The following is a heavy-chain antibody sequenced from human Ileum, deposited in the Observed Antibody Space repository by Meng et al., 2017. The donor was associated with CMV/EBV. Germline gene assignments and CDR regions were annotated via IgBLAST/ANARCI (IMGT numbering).Heavy chain of an antibody. CDR1: GSTFSNYH. Sequence: ASGSTFSNYHMSWVRQAPGRGLEWVSGISSSGGSTYDADSVKGRFSISRDNSRNTLYLQMMGLRAEDTAVYYCAGGGPAIYSPFDPWGQGTLVTVSS. J-gene: IGHJ5*02. D-gene: IGHD3-16*01. CDR3: AGGGPAIYSPFDP. V-gene: IGHV3-23*01. CDR2: ISSSGGST.